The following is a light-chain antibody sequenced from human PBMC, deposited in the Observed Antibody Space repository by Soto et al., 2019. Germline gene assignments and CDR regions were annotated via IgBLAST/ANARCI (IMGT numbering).Light chain of an antibody. V-gene: IGLV2-14*01. Sequence: QSALTQPASVSGSPGQSITISCTGASSDVGGSNYVSWYQQHPGKAPKLMIYDVSNRPSGVSNRFSGFKSGNTASLTISGLQAEDEADYYCSSYSSSTTPYVFGIGTKLTVL. J-gene: IGLJ1*01. CDR3: SSYSSSTTPYV. CDR1: SSDVGGSNY. CDR2: DVS.